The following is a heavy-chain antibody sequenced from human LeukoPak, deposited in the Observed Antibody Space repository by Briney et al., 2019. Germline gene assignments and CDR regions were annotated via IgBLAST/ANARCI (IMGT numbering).Heavy chain of an antibody. D-gene: IGHD6-13*01. CDR3: ASHSSSWEYYFDY. CDR2: ISSSGSTI. J-gene: IGHJ4*02. V-gene: IGHV3-11*01. Sequence: GGSLRLSCAASGFTFSDYYMSWIRQAPGKGLEWVLYISSSGSTIYYADSVKGRFTISRDNAKNSLYLQMNSLRAEDTAVYYCASHSSSWEYYFDYWGQGTLVTVSS. CDR1: GFTFSDYY.